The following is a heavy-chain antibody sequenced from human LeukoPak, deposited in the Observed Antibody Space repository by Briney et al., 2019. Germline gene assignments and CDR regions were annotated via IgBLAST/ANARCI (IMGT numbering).Heavy chain of an antibody. Sequence: AASVKVSCKASGYTFSNYGVIWVRQAPGQGLGWMGWISAYNGNTNYAQNLQGRVTMTTDTSTTTAYMELRSLNSDDTAVYYCARWGRNFDNWFDPWGQGTLVTVSS. D-gene: IGHD3-9*01. V-gene: IGHV1-18*01. CDR3: ARWGRNFDNWFDP. J-gene: IGHJ5*02. CDR1: GYTFSNYG. CDR2: ISAYNGNT.